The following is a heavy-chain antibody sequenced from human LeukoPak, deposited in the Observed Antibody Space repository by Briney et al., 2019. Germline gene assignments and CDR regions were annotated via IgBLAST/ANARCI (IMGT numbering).Heavy chain of an antibody. D-gene: IGHD2-21*02. CDR1: GFTFSKYA. CDR2: ISVSGGST. CDR3: ARPAYCGGDCFGGAFEI. Sequence: GGALRLSCAASGFTFSKYAITWVRQAPGKGLEWVSGISVSGGSTNYTDCVKGRFTISRDNSKHTLYLQMNRLRAEHTAVYYRARPAYCGGDCFGGAFEIWGNGTMVTVS. J-gene: IGHJ3*02. V-gene: IGHV3-23*01.